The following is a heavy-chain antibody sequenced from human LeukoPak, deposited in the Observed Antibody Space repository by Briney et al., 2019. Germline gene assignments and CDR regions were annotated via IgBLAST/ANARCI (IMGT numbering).Heavy chain of an antibody. D-gene: IGHD5-18*01. J-gene: IGHJ4*02. Sequence: SETLSLTCAVYVGSFSGYYWSWIRQPPGKGLEWIGEINHSGSTNYNPSLKSRVTISVDTSKNQFSLKLSSVTAADTAVYYCARGRTSGYSYSLRPVFDYWGQGTLVIVSS. V-gene: IGHV4-34*01. CDR2: INHSGST. CDR1: VGSFSGYY. CDR3: ARGRTSGYSYSLRPVFDY.